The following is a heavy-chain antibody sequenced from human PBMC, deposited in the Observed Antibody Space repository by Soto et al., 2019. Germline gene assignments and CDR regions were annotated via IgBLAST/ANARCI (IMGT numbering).Heavy chain of an antibody. V-gene: IGHV4-4*07. CDR1: GASITGSSY. J-gene: IGHJ6*02. CDR2: FSLSGTT. Sequence: SETLSLTCTVSGASITGSSYWSWIRQPAGKGLEWIGRFSLSGTTSYNPSLKSRVTISVDTSKNQFSLKLSSVTAADTAVYYCARASIAARVYYGMDVWGQGTTVTVSS. CDR3: ARASIAARVYYGMDV. D-gene: IGHD6-6*01.